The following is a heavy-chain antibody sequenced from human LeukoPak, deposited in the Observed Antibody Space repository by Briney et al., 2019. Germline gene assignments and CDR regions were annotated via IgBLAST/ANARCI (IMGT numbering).Heavy chain of an antibody. CDR1: GFTFGDYA. Sequence: GGSLRLSCTASGFTFGDYAMSWFRQAPGKGLEWVGLIRSKAYGGTTEYAASVKGRFTISRDDSKSIAYLQMNSLKTEDTAVYYCTRGIISSGYALDYWGQGTLVIVSS. CDR3: TRGIISSGYALDY. J-gene: IGHJ4*02. CDR2: IRSKAYGGTT. D-gene: IGHD5-12*01. V-gene: IGHV3-49*03.